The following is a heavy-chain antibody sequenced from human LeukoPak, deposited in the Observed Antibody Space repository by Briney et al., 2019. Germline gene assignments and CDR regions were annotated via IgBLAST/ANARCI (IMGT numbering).Heavy chain of an antibody. CDR2: IYYSGST. J-gene: IGHJ4*02. CDR1: GGSICSGDYY. V-gene: IGHV4-30-4*01. CDR3: ASRTIFGVVDY. D-gene: IGHD3-3*01. Sequence: PSQTLPLTCTVSGGSICSGDYYWSWIRQPPGKGLEWIGYIYYSGSTYYNPSLKSRVAISVDTSKNQFSLKLSSVTAADTAVYYCASRTIFGVVDYWGQGTLVTVSS.